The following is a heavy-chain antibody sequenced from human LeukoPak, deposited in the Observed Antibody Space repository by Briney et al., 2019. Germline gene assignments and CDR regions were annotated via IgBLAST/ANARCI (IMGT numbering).Heavy chain of an antibody. CDR3: ARVYCSSTSCYDY. Sequence: KPSGTLSLTCAVSGGSISSSNWWSWVRQPPGKGLEWIGEIYRSGSTNYDPSLKSRVTISVDKSKNQFSLKLSSVTAADTAVYYCARVYCSSTSCYDYWGQGTLVTVSS. D-gene: IGHD2-2*01. J-gene: IGHJ4*02. CDR2: IYRSGST. CDR1: GGSISSSNW. V-gene: IGHV4-4*02.